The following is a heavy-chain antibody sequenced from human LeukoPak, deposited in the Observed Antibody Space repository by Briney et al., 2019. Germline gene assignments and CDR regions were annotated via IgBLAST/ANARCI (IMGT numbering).Heavy chain of an antibody. CDR2: ISGSGGST. J-gene: IGHJ6*03. V-gene: IGHV3-23*01. D-gene: IGHD3-10*01. CDR1: GFSFSSYG. Sequence: PGGSLRLSCAASGFSFSSYGMSWVRQAPGKGLEWVSAISGSGGSTYYADSVKGRFTISRDNSKNTLYLQMNSLRAEDTAVYYCAKDRGSGNIYYYYMDVWGKGTTVTISS. CDR3: AKDRGSGNIYYYYMDV.